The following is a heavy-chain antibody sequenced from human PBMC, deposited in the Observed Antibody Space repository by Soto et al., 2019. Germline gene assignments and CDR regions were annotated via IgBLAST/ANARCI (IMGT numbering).Heavy chain of an antibody. D-gene: IGHD2-21*01. CDR2: FSYSGST. J-gene: IGHJ6*02. V-gene: IGHV4-59*08. CDR1: GDSISTYY. Sequence: QVQLQESGPGLVKPSETLSLTCSVSGDSISTYYWNWIRQPPGKGLEWIGYFSYSGSTNYNPSLKRRITISADTSKNQFFLKLSSVTAADTAVYYCARHLFSDVWGQGTTVTVSS. CDR3: ARHLFSDV.